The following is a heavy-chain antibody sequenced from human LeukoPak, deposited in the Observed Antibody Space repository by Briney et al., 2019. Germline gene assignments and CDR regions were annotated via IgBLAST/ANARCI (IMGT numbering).Heavy chain of an antibody. V-gene: IGHV1-46*01. J-gene: IGHJ4*02. Sequence: ASVKVSCKASGYTFISYYIHWVRQAPRQGLEWMGIINPSGDGTIYAQKFQGRVTMTTDTSTSTVYMELSSLKSEDTAVYYCARRYCSNISCQPGFDYWGQGTLVTVSP. CDR3: ARRYCSNISCQPGFDY. D-gene: IGHD2-2*01. CDR1: GYTFISYY. CDR2: INPSGDGT.